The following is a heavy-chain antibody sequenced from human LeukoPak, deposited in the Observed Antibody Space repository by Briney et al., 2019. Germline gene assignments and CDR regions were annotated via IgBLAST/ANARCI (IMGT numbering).Heavy chain of an antibody. CDR1: GYSFTSYW. J-gene: IGHJ4*02. Sequence: GESLKISCKGSGYSFTSYWIGWVRQMPGKGLEWMGIIYPGDSDTIYSPSFQGQVTISADKSISTAYLQWSSLKASDTAMYYCASSSPEAAAGADYWGQGTLVTVSS. V-gene: IGHV5-51*01. CDR2: IYPGDSDT. D-gene: IGHD6-13*01. CDR3: ASSSPEAAAGADY.